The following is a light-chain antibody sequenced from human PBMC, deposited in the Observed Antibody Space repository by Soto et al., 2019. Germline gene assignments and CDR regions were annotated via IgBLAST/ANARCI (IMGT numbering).Light chain of an antibody. J-gene: IGLJ1*01. CDR1: SSDVGSYNR. CDR3: GSYTSSSTYV. Sequence: QSVLTQPPSVSGSPGQSGTISCTGTSSDVGSYNRVSWYQQPPGTAPKLMIYEVSNRPSGVPDRFSGSKSGNTASLTISGLQAEDEADYYCGSYTSSSTYVFGTGTKLTVL. CDR2: EVS. V-gene: IGLV2-18*02.